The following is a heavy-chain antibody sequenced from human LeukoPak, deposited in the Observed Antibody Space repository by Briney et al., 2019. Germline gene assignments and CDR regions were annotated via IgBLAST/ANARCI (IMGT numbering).Heavy chain of an antibody. CDR3: AKSSGSHFGP. V-gene: IGHV4-59*01. J-gene: IGHJ5*02. Sequence: SETLSLTCAVYGGSFSGYYWSWIRQPPGKGLEWIAYIYYNGLTKYNPSLESRVAISVDASKNQFSLNLRSVTTADTAVYYCAKSSGSHFGPWGQGTLVTVSS. CDR1: GGSFSGYY. D-gene: IGHD3-22*01. CDR2: IYYNGLT.